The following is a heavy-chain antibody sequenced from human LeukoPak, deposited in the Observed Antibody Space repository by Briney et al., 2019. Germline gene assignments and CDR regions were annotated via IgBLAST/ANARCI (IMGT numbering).Heavy chain of an antibody. J-gene: IGHJ3*02. D-gene: IGHD4-23*01. Sequence: GGSLRLSCAASGFTFSAHYMTWIRQAPGKGLEWVSYISGWGATYYADSVKGRFTISRDNAKNSLCLQMNSLTADDTAVYYCARDPGVSGGGNSGAFDIWGQGTLVAVSS. V-gene: IGHV3-11*04. CDR3: ARDPGVSGGGNSGAFDI. CDR2: ISGWGAT. CDR1: GFTFSAHY.